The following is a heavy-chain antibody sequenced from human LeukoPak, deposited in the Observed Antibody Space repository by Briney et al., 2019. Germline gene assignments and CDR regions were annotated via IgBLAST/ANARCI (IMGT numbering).Heavy chain of an antibody. CDR2: INPNSGGT. V-gene: IGHV1-2*02. J-gene: IGHJ5*02. CDR1: GYTFTGYY. Sequence: ASVKVSCKASGYTFTGYYMHWVRQAPGQGLEWMGWINPNSGGTNYAQKFQGRVTMTRDTSISTAYMELSRLRSDDTAVYYCARCFTVTSWWFDPWGQGTLVTVSS. D-gene: IGHD4-17*01. CDR3: ARCFTVTSWWFDP.